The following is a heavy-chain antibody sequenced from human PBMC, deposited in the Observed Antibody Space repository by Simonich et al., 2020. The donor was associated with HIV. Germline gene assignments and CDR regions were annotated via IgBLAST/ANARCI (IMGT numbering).Heavy chain of an antibody. CDR3: AKSPLVGAQDDAFDI. J-gene: IGHJ3*02. D-gene: IGHD1-26*01. CDR1: GYTFTGYY. CDR2: INPNNGGT. V-gene: IGHV1-2*06. Sequence: QVQLVQSGAEVKKPGASVKVSCKASGYTFTGYYMHWVRQAPGQGLEWKGRINPNNGGTNYAQKFQGRVTMTRDTSITTAYMELSSLRSDDTAVYYCAKSPLVGAQDDAFDIWGQGTMVTVSS.